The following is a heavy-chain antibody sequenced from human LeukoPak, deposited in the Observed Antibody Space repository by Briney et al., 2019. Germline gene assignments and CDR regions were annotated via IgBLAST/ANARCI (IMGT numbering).Heavy chain of an antibody. Sequence: GGSLRLSCAASGFTFSNYWMSWVRQAPGKGLEWVANINEDGSQTHYVDSVKGRFTISRDNAKNSLALQMNSLRAEDAAVYYCARRGGHDYWGQGTLVTVSS. D-gene: IGHD2-15*01. CDR2: INEDGSQT. CDR1: GFTFSNYW. V-gene: IGHV3-7*01. J-gene: IGHJ4*02. CDR3: ARRGGHDY.